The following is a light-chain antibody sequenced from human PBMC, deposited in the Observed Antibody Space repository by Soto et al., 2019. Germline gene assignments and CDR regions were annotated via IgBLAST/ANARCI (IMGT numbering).Light chain of an antibody. J-gene: IGKJ1*01. Sequence: EIVMTQSPVTLSVSPVERGNLYCSSSHTIISDLAWYQPKPGQAPRLLIYGASSRATGIPDRFSGSGSGTEFTLTIRSLQSEDFAVYYCQQYNNWPPWKCGQGTKVDIK. CDR3: QQYNNWPPWK. CDR1: HTIISD. V-gene: IGKV3D-15*01. CDR2: GAS.